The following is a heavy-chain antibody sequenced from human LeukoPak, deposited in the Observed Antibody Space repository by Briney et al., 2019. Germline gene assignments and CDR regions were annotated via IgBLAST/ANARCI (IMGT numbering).Heavy chain of an antibody. J-gene: IGHJ6*02. Sequence: PGGSLRLSCAASGFTFSSYSMTWVRQAPGKGLEWVSYISSSSSTIYYADSVKGRFIISRDNAKNSLYLQMNSLRAEDTAVYYCARFTRLDADYYDSNGMDVWGQGTTVTVSS. CDR3: ARFTRLDADYYDSNGMDV. CDR1: GFTFSSYS. D-gene: IGHD3-22*01. CDR2: ISSSSSTI. V-gene: IGHV3-48*01.